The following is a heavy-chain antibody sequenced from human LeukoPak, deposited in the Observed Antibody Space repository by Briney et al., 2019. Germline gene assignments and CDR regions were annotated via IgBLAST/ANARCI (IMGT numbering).Heavy chain of an antibody. J-gene: IGHJ4*02. V-gene: IGHV1-2*02. CDR1: GYTFTGYY. CDR3: ARDLYCTNGVCYEYYFDY. Sequence: ASVKVSCKASGYTFTGYYVHWVRQAPGQGLEWMGWINPNSGGTNYAQKFQGRVTMTRDTSISTAYMELSRLRSDDTAVYYCARDLYCTNGVCYEYYFDYWGQGTLVTVSS. CDR2: INPNSGGT. D-gene: IGHD2-8*01.